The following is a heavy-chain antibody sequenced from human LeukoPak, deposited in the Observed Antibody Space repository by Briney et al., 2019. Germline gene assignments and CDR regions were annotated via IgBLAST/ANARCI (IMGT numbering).Heavy chain of an antibody. CDR3: ARHSGSGSSKDYYYYGMDV. J-gene: IGHJ6*02. D-gene: IGHD6-19*01. Sequence: GESLKISCKGSGYSFNSYWLGGVRQMPGEGLEWRGIIYPGDSDTRHSPSFQGQVTISADKSISTAYLQWSSLKASDTTMYYCARHSGSGSSKDYYYYGMDVWGQGTTVTASS. CDR1: GYSFNSYW. CDR2: IYPGDSDT. V-gene: IGHV5-51*01.